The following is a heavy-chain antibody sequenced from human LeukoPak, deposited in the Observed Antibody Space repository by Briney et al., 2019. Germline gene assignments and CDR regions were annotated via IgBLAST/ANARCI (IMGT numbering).Heavy chain of an antibody. CDR2: IYHSGST. CDR3: ARGGDAFDI. Sequence: SETLSLTCAVSGYSISSGSYWGWIRQPPGKGLEWIGSIYHSGSTYYNPSLKSRVTISVDTSKNQFSLKLSSVTAADTAVYNCARGGDAFDIWGQGTMVTVSS. J-gene: IGHJ3*02. V-gene: IGHV4-38-2*01. CDR1: GYSISSGSY. D-gene: IGHD3-16*01.